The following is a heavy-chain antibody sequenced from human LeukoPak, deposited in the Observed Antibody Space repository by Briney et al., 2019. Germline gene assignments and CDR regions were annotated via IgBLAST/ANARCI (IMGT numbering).Heavy chain of an antibody. CDR1: GGSLSSSSYY. D-gene: IGHD3-3*01. J-gene: IGHJ6*02. CDR3: AGARLLRYLEWHYYYYGMDV. CDR2: IYYSGST. Sequence: SETLSLTCTVSGGSLSSSSYYWGWISQPPGKGLEWIGSIYYSGSTYYNPSLKSRVTISVDTSRSQFSLKLSSVTAADTAVYYCAGARLLRYLEWHYYYYGMDVWGQGTTVTVSS. V-gene: IGHV4-39*01.